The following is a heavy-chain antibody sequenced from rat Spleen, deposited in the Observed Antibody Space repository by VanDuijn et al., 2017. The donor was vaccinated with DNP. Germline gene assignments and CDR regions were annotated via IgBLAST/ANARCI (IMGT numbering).Heavy chain of an antibody. CDR2: INTDGGST. J-gene: IGHJ2*01. Sequence: EVQLVETGGGLVQPGRSLKLSCLAPGFTFRSPWMDWIRQAPGKGLEWVASINTDGGSTYYSDSVKGRCTISRDNAENTVNLQMNSLRSEDTATYYCASMGDYWGQGVMVTVSS. CDR1: GFTFRSPW. D-gene: IGHD1-7*01. V-gene: IGHV5-58*01. CDR3: ASMGDY.